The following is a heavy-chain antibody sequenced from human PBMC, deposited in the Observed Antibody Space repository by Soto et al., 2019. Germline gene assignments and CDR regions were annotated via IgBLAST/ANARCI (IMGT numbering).Heavy chain of an antibody. CDR2: IYYGGST. CDR1: GYSISTDY. CDR3: AKNWNWGSLVH. V-gene: IGHV4-59*08. D-gene: IGHD7-27*01. J-gene: IGHJ4*02. Sequence: PSETLSLTCPVSGYSISTDYWSWIRQSPGKGLEWIGFIYYGGSTNYNPSLKSRVTISVDTPKNQFSLKLSSVTAADTAVYYCAKNWNWGSLVHWGQGTLVTVS.